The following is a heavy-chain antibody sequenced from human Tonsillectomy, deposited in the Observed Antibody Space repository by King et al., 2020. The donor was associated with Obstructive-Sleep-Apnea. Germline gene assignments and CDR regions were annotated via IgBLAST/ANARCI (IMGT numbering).Heavy chain of an antibody. V-gene: IGHV5-10-1*01. D-gene: IGHD4-23*01. Sequence: VQLVESGAEVKEPGESLRISCKGSGYSFTSSWINWVRQMPGRGLEWMGRIYLSDSYTIYGPSFQGHVTIPADKSITTAYLQWSSLQASDTATYYCARWEESGNSGYFSYGMDVWGQGTTVTVSS. CDR3: ARWEESGNSGYFSYGMDV. CDR1: GYSFTSSW. J-gene: IGHJ6*02. CDR2: IYLSDSYT.